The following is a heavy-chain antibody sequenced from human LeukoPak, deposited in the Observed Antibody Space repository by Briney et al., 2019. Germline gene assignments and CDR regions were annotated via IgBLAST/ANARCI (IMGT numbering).Heavy chain of an antibody. CDR2: IWYDGSSK. CDR3: ARDGFEGATCLDY. Sequence: PGGSLRLSCAASGFTFSSYGMHWVRQAPGKGLEWVAVIWYDGSSKYYADSVKGRFTISRDNSKNTLYLQMNSLRAEDTAVYYCARDGFEGATCLDYWGQGTLVTVSS. CDR1: GFTFSSYG. D-gene: IGHD1-26*01. J-gene: IGHJ4*02. V-gene: IGHV3-33*01.